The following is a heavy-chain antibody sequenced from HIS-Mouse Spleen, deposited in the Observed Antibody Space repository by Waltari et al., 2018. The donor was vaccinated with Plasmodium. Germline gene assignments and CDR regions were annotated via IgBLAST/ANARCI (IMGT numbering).Heavy chain of an antibody. CDR1: GGSISSYY. CDR3: AREPYDILTGYYDAFDI. CDR2: IYYSGST. V-gene: IGHV4-59*01. Sequence: QVQLQESGPGLVKPSETLSLTCTVSGGSISSYYWSWIRQPPGKGLEWIGDIYYSGSTNSNPSLKSRVTISVDTSKNQFALKLSSGTAADTAVYYCAREPYDILTGYYDAFDIWGQGTMVTVSS. J-gene: IGHJ3*02. D-gene: IGHD3-9*01.